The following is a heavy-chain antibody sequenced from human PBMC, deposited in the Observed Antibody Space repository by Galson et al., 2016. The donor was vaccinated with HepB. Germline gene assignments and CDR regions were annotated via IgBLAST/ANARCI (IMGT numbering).Heavy chain of an antibody. CDR3: ARGWLQSGMDV. V-gene: IGHV6-1*01. CDR2: TYYRSKWYK. Sequence: CAISGDSVSSNSAAWNWIRLSPSRGLEWLGRTYYRSKWYKEYAPSVKSRININPDTSKNQFSLQLNSVTPEDTAVYYCARGWLQSGMDVWGRGTTVTVSS. D-gene: IGHD5-24*01. CDR1: GDSVSSNSAA. J-gene: IGHJ6*02.